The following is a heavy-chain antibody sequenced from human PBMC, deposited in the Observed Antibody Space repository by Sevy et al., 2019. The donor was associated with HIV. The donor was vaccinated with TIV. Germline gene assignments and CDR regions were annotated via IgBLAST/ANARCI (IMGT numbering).Heavy chain of an antibody. CDR2: ISGSGGFT. D-gene: IGHD2-15*01. Sequence: GGSLRLSCSASGFTFSSYAMSWVRQAPGKGLEWVSSISGSGGFTYYADFVEGRFIISRDNSKNTLSVQMNSLRAEDTAVYYCAKGVCSGATWPRDYYYYGMDVWGQGTMVTVSS. CDR1: GFTFSSYA. CDR3: AKGVCSGATWPRDYYYYGMDV. V-gene: IGHV3-23*01. J-gene: IGHJ6*02.